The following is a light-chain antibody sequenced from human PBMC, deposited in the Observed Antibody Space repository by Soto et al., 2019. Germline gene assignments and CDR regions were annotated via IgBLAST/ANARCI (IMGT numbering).Light chain of an antibody. CDR3: QQSTGFPYT. CDR2: AAS. V-gene: IGKV1-39*01. CDR1: QTIGTY. J-gene: IGKJ2*01. Sequence: DLQMTQSPSSLSASVGDRVTITCRASQTIGTYLNWYQQNPGKAPKLLIYAASTLQNGVTSRFSGSGSGTDFTLTISSLQPEYFATFFCQQSTGFPYTFRRGTRLGIK.